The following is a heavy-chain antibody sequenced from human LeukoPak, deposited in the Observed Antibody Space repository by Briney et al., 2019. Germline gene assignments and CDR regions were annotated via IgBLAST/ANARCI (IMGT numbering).Heavy chain of an antibody. CDR1: GFTFSDYS. Sequence: TGGSLRLSCAGSGFTFSDYSMNWVRQAPGKGLEWVSSISSIRSYIYYGDSVKGRFTISRDNAKNTLYLQMNSLRAEDTAVYYCARDQGIGTYYYGSGSYYGFDYWGQGTLVTVSS. J-gene: IGHJ4*02. CDR2: ISSIRSYI. D-gene: IGHD3-10*01. V-gene: IGHV3-21*01. CDR3: ARDQGIGTYYYGSGSYYGFDY.